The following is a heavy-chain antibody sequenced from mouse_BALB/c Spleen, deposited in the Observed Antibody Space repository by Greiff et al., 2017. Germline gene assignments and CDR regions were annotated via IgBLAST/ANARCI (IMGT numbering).Heavy chain of an antibody. CDR2: IWAGGST. D-gene: IGHD1-1*01. CDR1: GFSLTSYG. CDR3: ARDPLNGSVDY. V-gene: IGHV2-9*02. J-gene: IGHJ2*01. Sequence: QVQLKESGPGLVAPSQSLSITCTVYGFSLTSYGVHWVRQPPGKGLEWLGVIWAGGSTNYNSALMSRLSISKDNSKSQVFLKMNSRQTDDTAMYYCARDPLNGSVDYWGQGTTLTVSS.